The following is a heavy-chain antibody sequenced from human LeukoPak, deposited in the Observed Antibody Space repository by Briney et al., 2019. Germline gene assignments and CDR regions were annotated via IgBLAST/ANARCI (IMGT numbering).Heavy chain of an antibody. D-gene: IGHD2-15*01. CDR2: INHSGST. CDR1: GGSFSGYY. J-gene: IGHJ4*02. Sequence: SETLSLTCAVYGGSFSGYYWSWIRQPPGKGLEWIGEINHSGSTNYNPSLKSRVTISVDTSKNQFSLKLSSVTAADTAVYYCARVGCSGCSCYSDYWGQGTLVTVSS. V-gene: IGHV4-34*01. CDR3: ARVGCSGCSCYSDY.